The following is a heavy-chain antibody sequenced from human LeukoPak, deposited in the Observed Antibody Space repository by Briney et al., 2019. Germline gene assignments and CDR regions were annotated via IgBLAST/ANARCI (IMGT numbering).Heavy chain of an antibody. CDR2: IIPIFGTA. V-gene: IGHV1-69*05. Sequence: ASVKVSCKASGGTFSSYAISWVRQAPGQGLEWMGRIIPIFGTANYAQKFQGRVTITTDESTSTAYMELSSLRSEDTAVYYCARDATARPNYFDYCGQGTLLTVSS. J-gene: IGHJ4*02. D-gene: IGHD6-6*01. CDR3: ARDATARPNYFDY. CDR1: GGTFSSYA.